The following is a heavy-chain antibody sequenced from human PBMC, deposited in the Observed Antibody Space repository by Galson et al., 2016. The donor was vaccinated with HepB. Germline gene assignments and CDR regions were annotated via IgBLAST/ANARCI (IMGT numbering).Heavy chain of an antibody. D-gene: IGHD5-24*01. Sequence: SLRLSCATSGFTLSAFAMHWVRQVSGKGLEWLTLIWHDGSKEYYTESVKGRFTISRDNAKNIVYLQMDSLTDEDTAVYYCARDRAADGLAAIDFWGQGTLVTVSS. CDR2: IWHDGSKE. V-gene: IGHV3-33*01. J-gene: IGHJ4*02. CDR1: GFTLSAFA. CDR3: ARDRAADGLAAIDF.